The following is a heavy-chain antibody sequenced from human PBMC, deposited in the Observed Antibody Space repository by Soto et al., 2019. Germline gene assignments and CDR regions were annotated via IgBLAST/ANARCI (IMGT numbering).Heavy chain of an antibody. CDR2: IYPGDSDT. J-gene: IGHJ6*02. V-gene: IGHV5-51*01. CDR1: GYSFTSYW. D-gene: IGHD3-10*01. Sequence: PGESLKISCKGSGYSFTSYWIGWVRQMSGKGLEWMGIIYPGDSDTRYSPSFQGQVTISADKSISTAYLQWSSLKASDTAMYYFSGGGVRGVITRTRDYYGMDAWGQGTTVTVSS. CDR3: SGGGVRGVITRTRDYYGMDA.